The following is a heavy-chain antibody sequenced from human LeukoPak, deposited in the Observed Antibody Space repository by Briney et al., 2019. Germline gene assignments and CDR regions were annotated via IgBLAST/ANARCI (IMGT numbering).Heavy chain of an antibody. CDR1: GGSISSSIYY. D-gene: IGHD6-19*01. J-gene: IGHJ4*02. CDR3: ASQWR. Sequence: PSETLSLTCSVSGGSISSSIYYWGWIRQPPGKGLEWIGSIYYSGSTYYNPSLKSRVTISVDTSKNQFSLKLRSVTAADTAVYYCASQWRWGQGTLVTVSS. CDR2: IYYSGST. V-gene: IGHV4-39*01.